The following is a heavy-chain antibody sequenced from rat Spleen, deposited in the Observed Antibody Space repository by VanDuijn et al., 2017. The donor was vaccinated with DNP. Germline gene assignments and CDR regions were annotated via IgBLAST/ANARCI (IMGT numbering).Heavy chain of an antibody. D-gene: IGHD1-2*01. Sequence: EVQLVESGGGLVQPGRSLKLSCAASGFTFSDYYMAWVRQAPTKGLEWVAYIGSDGYAPYYGDSVKGRFTISRDNAKSTLYLQMNSLRSEDTATYYCARDLITIAAPFAFWGQGTLVTVSS. J-gene: IGHJ3*01. CDR3: ARDLITIAAPFAF. CDR1: GFTFSDYY. CDR2: IGSDGYAP. V-gene: IGHV5-22*01.